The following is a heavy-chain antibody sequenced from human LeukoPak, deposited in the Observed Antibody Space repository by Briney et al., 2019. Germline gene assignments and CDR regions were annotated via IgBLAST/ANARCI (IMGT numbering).Heavy chain of an antibody. CDR2: INPNSGNT. Sequence: ASVKVSCKASGYTFTSYDINWLRQATGQGLEWMGWINPNSGNTGYARKFQGRVTMTRNTSISTAYMELSSLRSEDTAVYYCARGHTYYYGSGSLNDYWGQGTLVTVSS. CDR1: GYTFTSYD. V-gene: IGHV1-8*01. J-gene: IGHJ4*02. D-gene: IGHD3-10*01. CDR3: ARGHTYYYGSGSLNDY.